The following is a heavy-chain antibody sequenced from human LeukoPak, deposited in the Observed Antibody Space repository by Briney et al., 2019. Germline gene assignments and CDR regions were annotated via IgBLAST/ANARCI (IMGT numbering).Heavy chain of an antibody. D-gene: IGHD3-10*01. CDR2: SKTKTDGGIT. J-gene: IGHJ4*02. CDR3: TTDYGSGSYHYFNY. CDR1: GFTFSNAW. Sequence: PGGSLRLSCAASGFTFSNAWMSWVRQAPNKGLEWVGRSKTKTDGGITDYAAPVKGRFTISRDDSKDTLYLQMNSLKSEDTAVYYCTTDYGSGSYHYFNYWGQGTLVTVSS. V-gene: IGHV3-15*01.